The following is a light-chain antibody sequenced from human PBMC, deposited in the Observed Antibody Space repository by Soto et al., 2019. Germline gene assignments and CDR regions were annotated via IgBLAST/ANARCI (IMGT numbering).Light chain of an antibody. CDR3: PAYAGSNIWL. CDR2: EVN. J-gene: IGLJ3*02. Sequence: QSALTQPPSASGSPGQSVTISCTGTSSDVGAYNYVSWYQQYPGKAPKLMIYEVNKRPSGVPDRFSGSKSGKTASLTVSGLQPEDEADYHCPAYAGSNIWLFGGGTKLTVL. V-gene: IGLV2-8*01. CDR1: SSDVGAYNY.